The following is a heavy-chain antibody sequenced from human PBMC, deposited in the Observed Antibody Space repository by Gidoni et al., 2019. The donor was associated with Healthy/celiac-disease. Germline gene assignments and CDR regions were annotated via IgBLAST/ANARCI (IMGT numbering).Heavy chain of an antibody. J-gene: IGHJ4*02. CDR1: GYTFTSYG. V-gene: IGHV1-18*01. D-gene: IGHD2-2*01. Sequence: QVQLVQSGAEVKKPRASVKVSCKASGYTFTSYGISCVRQAPGQGLEWMGWISAYNGNTNYAQKLQGRVTMTTDTSTSTAYMELRSLRSDDTAVYYCARDRVDIVVVPAAMDDFERPFDYWGQGTLVTVSS. CDR3: ARDRVDIVVVPAAMDDFERPFDY. CDR2: ISAYNGNT.